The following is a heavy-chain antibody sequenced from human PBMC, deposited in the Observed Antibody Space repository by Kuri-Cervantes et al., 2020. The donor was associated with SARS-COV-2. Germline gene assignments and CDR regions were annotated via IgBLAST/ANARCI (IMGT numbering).Heavy chain of an antibody. CDR3: ARAGVAGYSSGWNPYHYYGMDV. V-gene: IGHV1-69*01. CDR1: GGTFSSYA. CDR2: IIPIFGTA. J-gene: IGHJ6*02. D-gene: IGHD6-19*01. Sequence: GGSLRLSCRASGGTFSSYAISWVRQAPGQGLEWMGGIIPIFGTANYAQKFQGRVTITADESTSTAYMELSSLRSEDTAVYYCARAGVAGYSSGWNPYHYYGMDVWGQGTTVTVSS.